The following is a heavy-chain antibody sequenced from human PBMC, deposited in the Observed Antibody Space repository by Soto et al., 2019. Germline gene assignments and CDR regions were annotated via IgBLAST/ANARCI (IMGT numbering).Heavy chain of an antibody. Sequence: EVQLVESGGGLLQPGGSLRLSCAASGFTFRSYEINWVSQAPGKGLEWVSYISSSGSIIYYADSVKGRFTISRDNAKNSLSLQMMRLRAEDTAVYYCARGRWIFSWYFDLWGRGTLFTVYS. CDR3: ARGRWIFSWYFDL. J-gene: IGHJ2*01. V-gene: IGHV3-48*03. CDR1: GFTFRSYE. D-gene: IGHD2-2*03. CDR2: ISSSGSII.